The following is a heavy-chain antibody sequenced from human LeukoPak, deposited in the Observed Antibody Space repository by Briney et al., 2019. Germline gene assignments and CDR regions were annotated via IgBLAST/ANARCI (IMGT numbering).Heavy chain of an antibody. D-gene: IGHD6-19*01. Sequence: SETLSLTCTVSGGSIRTSGYNWGWIRQPPGKGLEWIGSIDYSGNTYYNPSLKSRVTISVDTPKNQFSLNLSSVTTADTAVYYCARPPGIAVAWFDPWGQGTLVTVSS. CDR1: GGSIRTSGYN. CDR3: ARPPGIAVAWFDP. V-gene: IGHV4-39*01. CDR2: IDYSGNT. J-gene: IGHJ5*02.